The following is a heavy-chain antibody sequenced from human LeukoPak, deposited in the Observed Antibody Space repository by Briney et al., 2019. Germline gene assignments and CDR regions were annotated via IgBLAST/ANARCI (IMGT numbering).Heavy chain of an antibody. J-gene: IGHJ4*02. Sequence: AGGSLRLSCAASGFTFTTYWMAWVRQAPGKGLEWVASIKQDGNEKYYVDSVKGRFTISRDSAENTLYLQMKSLKAEDTAVYYCARAGFGGVIVPYFDYWGQGTLVTVSS. CDR1: GFTFTTYW. D-gene: IGHD3-16*02. CDR2: IKQDGNEK. CDR3: ARAGFGGVIVPYFDY. V-gene: IGHV3-7*01.